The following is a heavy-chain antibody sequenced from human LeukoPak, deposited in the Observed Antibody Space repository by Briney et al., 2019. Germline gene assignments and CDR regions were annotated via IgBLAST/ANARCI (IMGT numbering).Heavy chain of an antibody. V-gene: IGHV1-69*05. CDR2: IIPIFGTA. Sequence: ASVKVSCKASEYTFTDYYVHWVRQAPGQGLEWMGGIIPIFGTANYAQKFQGRVTITTDESTSTAYMELSSLRSEDTAVYYCARGRVPGGGLFDYWGQGTLVTVSS. J-gene: IGHJ4*02. CDR3: ARGRVPGGGLFDY. D-gene: IGHD2-15*01. CDR1: EYTFTDYY.